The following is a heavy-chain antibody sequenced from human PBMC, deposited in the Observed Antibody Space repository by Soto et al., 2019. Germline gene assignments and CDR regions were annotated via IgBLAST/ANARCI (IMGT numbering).Heavy chain of an antibody. D-gene: IGHD2-15*01. CDR1: GGSISSGGYY. Sequence: QVQLQESGPGLVKPSQTLSLTCTVSGGSISSGGYYWSWIRQHPGKGLEWIGYIYYSGSTYYNPSLKSRVTISVDTSKIQFSLKLSSVTAADTAVYYCARSLVVVAVNAFDIWGQGTMVTVSS. CDR3: ARSLVVVAVNAFDI. CDR2: IYYSGST. J-gene: IGHJ3*02. V-gene: IGHV4-31*03.